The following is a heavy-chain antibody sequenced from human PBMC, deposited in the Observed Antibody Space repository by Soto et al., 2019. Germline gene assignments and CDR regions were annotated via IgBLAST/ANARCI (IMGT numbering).Heavy chain of an antibody. V-gene: IGHV5-51*01. CDR1: GYSFTSYW. CDR3: ARRLSTGWFFDF. J-gene: IGHJ4*02. CDR2: IYPGDSDT. Sequence: GESLKISCKGSGYSFTSYWIGWVRQMPGEGLEWMGIIYPGDSDTRYSPSFQGQVAFSADKSISTAYLQWSGLKASDTAIYYCARRLSTGWFFDFWGQGTLVTVSS. D-gene: IGHD6-19*01.